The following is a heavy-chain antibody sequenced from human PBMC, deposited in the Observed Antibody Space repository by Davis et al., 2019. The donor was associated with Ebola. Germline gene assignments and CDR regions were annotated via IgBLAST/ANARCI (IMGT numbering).Heavy chain of an antibody. D-gene: IGHD3-10*01. V-gene: IGHV3-21*06. Sequence: GGSLRLSCAGSEIPFTTYSFNWVRQAPGKGLELVSSISSHSDYIYYADSVKGRFTISRDNAKNSIYLHMNSLRDEDTAVYYCARENGPGYFDYWGQGTLVTVSS. CDR2: ISSHSDYI. CDR1: EIPFTTYS. J-gene: IGHJ4*02. CDR3: ARENGPGYFDY.